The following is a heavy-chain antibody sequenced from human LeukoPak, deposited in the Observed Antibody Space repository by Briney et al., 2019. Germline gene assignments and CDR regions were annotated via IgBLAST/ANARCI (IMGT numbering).Heavy chain of an antibody. J-gene: IGHJ4*02. Sequence: SQTLSLTCAISGDSVSSTSTAWHWIRQSPSRGLEWLGRTYYRSKWYHDYAVSVKSRMTINPDTSRNQFSLQLNSVSPEDTAVYYCARDYGGQFDYWGQGTLVTVST. D-gene: IGHD4-23*01. V-gene: IGHV6-1*01. CDR3: ARDYGGQFDY. CDR2: TYYRSKWYH. CDR1: GDSVSSTSTA.